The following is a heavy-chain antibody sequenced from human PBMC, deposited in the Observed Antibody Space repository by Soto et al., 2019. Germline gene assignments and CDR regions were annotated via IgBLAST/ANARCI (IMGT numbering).Heavy chain of an antibody. CDR3: ARGVYDNSGYYSPPPQKGYGMDV. D-gene: IGHD3-22*01. CDR1: GNTFSRYV. Sequence: VQLVQSGAEVKKPGSSVKVSCKASGNTFSRYVIIWVRQAPGQGLEWVGGITPILGTSINAQKFQGRVTITAGDSTSTDYMELSSLRSEETAVYYCARGVYDNSGYYSPPPQKGYGMDVWGQGTTVTVSS. J-gene: IGHJ6*02. CDR2: ITPILGTS. V-gene: IGHV1-69*01.